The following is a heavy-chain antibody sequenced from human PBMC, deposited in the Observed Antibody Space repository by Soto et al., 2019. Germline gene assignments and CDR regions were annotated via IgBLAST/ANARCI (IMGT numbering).Heavy chain of an antibody. J-gene: IGHJ6*02. V-gene: IGHV1-69*12. CDR2: IIPIFGTA. CDR1: GGTFSSYA. CDR3: ARQGDPGGYSYYGMDV. D-gene: IGHD2-21*02. Sequence: QVQLVQSGAEVKKPGSSVKVSCKAYGGTFSSYAISWVRQAPGQGLEWMGGIIPIFGTADYAQKFQGRVTITADESTSTAYMELSILRSEDTAVYYSARQGDPGGYSYYGMDVRGQGNTVPVSS.